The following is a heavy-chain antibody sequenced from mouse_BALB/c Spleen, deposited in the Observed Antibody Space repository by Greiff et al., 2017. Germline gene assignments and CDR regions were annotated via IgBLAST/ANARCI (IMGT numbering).Heavy chain of an antibody. D-gene: IGHD1-1*01. Sequence: VKLQQSGPELVKPGASVKMSCKASGYTFTDYVISWVKQRTGQGLEWIGEIYPGSGSTYYNEKFKGKATLTADKSSNTAYMQLSSLTSEDSAVYFCARPSYYGSGGFAYWGQGTLVTVSA. J-gene: IGHJ3*01. CDR3: ARPSYYGSGGFAY. CDR1: GYTFTDYV. CDR2: IYPGSGST. V-gene: IGHV1-77*01.